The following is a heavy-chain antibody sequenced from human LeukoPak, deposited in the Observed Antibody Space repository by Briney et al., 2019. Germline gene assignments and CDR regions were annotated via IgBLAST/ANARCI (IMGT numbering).Heavy chain of an antibody. CDR1: GFTFSSYA. CDR3: AKGGTGYCSSTSCLIFDYYYYGMDV. J-gene: IGHJ6*04. D-gene: IGHD2-2*01. CDR2: ISGSGGST. V-gene: IGHV3-23*01. Sequence: GGSLRLSCAASGFTFSSYAMSWVRQAPGKGLEWVSAISGSGGSTYYADPVKGRFTISRDNSKNTLYLQMNSLRAEDTAVYYCAKGGTGYCSSTSCLIFDYYYYGMDVWGKGTTVTVSS.